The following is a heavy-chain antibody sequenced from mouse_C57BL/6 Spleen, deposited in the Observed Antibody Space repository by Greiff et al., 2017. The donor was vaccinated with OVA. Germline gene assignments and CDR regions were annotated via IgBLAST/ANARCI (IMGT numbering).Heavy chain of an antibody. Sequence: VQLQQSGAELARPGASVTLSCKASGYTFTSYGISWVKQRTGQGLEWIGEIYPRSGNTYYNEKCKGKATLTADKSSSTAYMELRSLTSEDSAVYVCARRDILYWYFDVWGTGTTVTVSS. J-gene: IGHJ1*03. D-gene: IGHD3-2*01. CDR2: IYPRSGNT. V-gene: IGHV1-81*01. CDR3: ARRDILYWYFDV. CDR1: GYTFTSYG.